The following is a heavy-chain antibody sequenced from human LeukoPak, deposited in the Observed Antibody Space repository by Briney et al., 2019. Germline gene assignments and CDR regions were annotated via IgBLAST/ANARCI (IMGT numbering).Heavy chain of an antibody. J-gene: IGHJ6*03. V-gene: IGHV3-23*01. Sequence: GGSLRLSCAASGFTFTTYGMSWARQAPGKGLEWVSAISGNGDYTYYADSVKGQFTISRDNSKNTLFLQMNSLRAEDTAVYYCATLPQATGDRYYVEVWGKGTTVTVSS. CDR1: GFTFTTYG. D-gene: IGHD2-21*02. CDR2: ISGNGDYT. CDR3: ATLPQATGDRYYVEV.